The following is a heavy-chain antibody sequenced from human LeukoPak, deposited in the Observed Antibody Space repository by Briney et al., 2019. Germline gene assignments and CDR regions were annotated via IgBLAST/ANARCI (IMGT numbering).Heavy chain of an antibody. D-gene: IGHD3-10*01. V-gene: IGHV4-34*01. Sequence: PSETLSLTCAVYGGSFSGYYWNWIRQPPGKGLEWIGEINHSGSTNYNPSLKSRVTISVDTSKNQFSLKLSSVTAADTAVYYCARDSGTTGEVKFDPWGQGTLVTVSS. CDR3: ARDSGTTGEVKFDP. CDR2: INHSGST. J-gene: IGHJ5*02. CDR1: GGSFSGYY.